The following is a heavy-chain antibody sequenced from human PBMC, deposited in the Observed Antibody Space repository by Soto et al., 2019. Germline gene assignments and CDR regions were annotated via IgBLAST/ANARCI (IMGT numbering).Heavy chain of an antibody. CDR1: GFTFSDYY. CDR2: ISSGASTR. V-gene: IGHV3-11*01. J-gene: IGHJ4*02. D-gene: IGHD5-12*01. CDR3: ARKVGYKAATIGAFDY. Sequence: QVQLVESGGGLVKPGGSLRLSCAASGFTFSDYYMSWIRQAPGKGLEWVSYISSGASTRHYADSVKGRFTISRDNAKNSLYLQMNSLRVEDTAVYYCARKVGYKAATIGAFDYWGQGTLVTVSS.